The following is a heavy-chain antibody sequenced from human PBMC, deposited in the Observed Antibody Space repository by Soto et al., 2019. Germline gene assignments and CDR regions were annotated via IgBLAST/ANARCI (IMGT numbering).Heavy chain of an antibody. J-gene: IGHJ4*02. Sequence: GGSLSLSCAGSGFTFSNYGLHWVRQAPGKGLDWVSFISFDGSHKYYADSVKGRFTISRDNSNNMLYLQMDSLTTEDTAVYYCAKDGAPRYCSRSSCHPAGAYWGQGTLVTVST. CDR3: AKDGAPRYCSRSSCHPAGAY. CDR2: ISFDGSHK. CDR1: GFTFSNYG. V-gene: IGHV3-30*18. D-gene: IGHD2-15*01.